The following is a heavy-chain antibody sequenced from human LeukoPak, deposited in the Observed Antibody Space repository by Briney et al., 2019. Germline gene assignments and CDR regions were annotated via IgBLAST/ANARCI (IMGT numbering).Heavy chain of an antibody. D-gene: IGHD6-25*01. CDR3: ATARSPTYLDV. CDR1: GYTFSDSY. CDR2: INPNSGVT. V-gene: IGHV1-2*02. J-gene: IGHJ6*03. Sequence: GASVRVSCKASGYTFSDSYMHWVRQAPGQGLEWMGWINPNSGVTNYAQKFQGRVTMTRDTSSSTAYMELSRLTSDDTAVYYCATARSPTYLDVWGRGTTVTVSS.